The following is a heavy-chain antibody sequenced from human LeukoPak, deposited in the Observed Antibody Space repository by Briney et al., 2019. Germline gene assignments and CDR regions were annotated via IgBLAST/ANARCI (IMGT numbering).Heavy chain of an antibody. CDR3: ARVSEQPGGYGMDV. CDR1: GGSLSSSNW. CDR2: IYLSGST. D-gene: IGHD6-13*01. V-gene: IGHV4-4*02. Sequence: SETLSLTCAVSGGSLSSSNWWSWVRQPPGKGLEWIGEIYLSGSTNYNPSLKSRVTISVDKSKNQFSLKLSSVTAADTAVYYCARVSEQPGGYGMDVWGKGTTVTVSS. J-gene: IGHJ6*04.